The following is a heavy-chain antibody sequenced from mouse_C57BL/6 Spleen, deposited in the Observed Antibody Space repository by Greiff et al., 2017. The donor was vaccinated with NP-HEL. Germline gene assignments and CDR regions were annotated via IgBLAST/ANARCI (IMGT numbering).Heavy chain of an antibody. Sequence: EVMLVESGGGLVKPGGSLKLSCAASGFTFSDYGMHWVRQAPEKGLEWVAYISSGSSTIYYADTVKGRFTISRDNAKNTLFLQMTSLRSEDTARYYWAKHHNGDGYVDVWGTGTTVTVSS. CDR3: AKHHNGDGYVDV. J-gene: IGHJ1*03. CDR2: ISSGSSTI. V-gene: IGHV5-17*01. CDR1: GFTFSDYG. D-gene: IGHD4-1*01.